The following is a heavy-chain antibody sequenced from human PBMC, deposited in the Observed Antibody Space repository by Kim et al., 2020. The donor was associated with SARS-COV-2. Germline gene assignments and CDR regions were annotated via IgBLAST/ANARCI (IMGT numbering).Heavy chain of an antibody. J-gene: IGHJ4*02. CDR3: ARVRIRAFDY. V-gene: IGHV3-7*03. CDR2: IKQDGSEK. Sequence: GWSLRLSCAASGFTFSSYWMSWVRQAPGKRLEWVANIKQDGSEKYYVDSVKGRFAISRDNAKNSLYLQMNSLRAEDTAVYYCARVRIRAFDYWGQGTLVTVSS. D-gene: IGHD3-10*01. CDR1: GFTFSSYW.